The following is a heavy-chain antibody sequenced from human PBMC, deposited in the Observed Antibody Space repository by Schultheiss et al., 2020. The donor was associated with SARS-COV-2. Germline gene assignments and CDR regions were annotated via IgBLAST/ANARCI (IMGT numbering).Heavy chain of an antibody. J-gene: IGHJ4*02. CDR3: VRPYDSI. V-gene: IGHV4-34*01. CDR1: GGSFSGYY. Sequence: SQTLSLTCAVYGGSFSGYYWSWVRQSPGKGLEWIGEINHSGSTNYNPSLKSRLTISVDTSKNQFSLNLTSVTAADTAVYYCVRPYDSIWGQGILVTVSS. CDR2: INHSGST. D-gene: IGHD3-22*01.